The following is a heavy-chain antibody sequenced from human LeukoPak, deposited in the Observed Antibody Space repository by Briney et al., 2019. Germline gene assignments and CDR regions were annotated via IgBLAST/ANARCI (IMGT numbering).Heavy chain of an antibody. J-gene: IGHJ5*02. CDR1: GLTFSSYA. D-gene: IGHD2-2*01. V-gene: IGHV3-23*01. CDR3: AKDRHAPGRYCSSTICFPFDP. CDR2: ISGSGSST. Sequence: PGGSLRLSCAASGLTFSSYAMNWVRQAPGKGLEWVSGISGSGSSTYYADSVKGRFTISRDNSKSALYLQMDSLRAEDTAVYYCAKDRHAPGRYCSSTICFPFDPWGQGTLVTVSS.